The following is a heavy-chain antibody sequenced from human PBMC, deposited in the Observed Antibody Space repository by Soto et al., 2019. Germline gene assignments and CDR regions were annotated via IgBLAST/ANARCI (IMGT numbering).Heavy chain of an antibody. CDR2: ISGSAGT. J-gene: IGHJ4*02. Sequence: EVQLLESGGGLIQPGGSLRLSCTASGFTFRTYAMTWFRQAPGRGLEWVSAISGSAGTFYATSVKGRFTISRDNSKSTLFLHMNSLKKEDTAVYYCAITSVADASFDYWGQGTLVTVSS. D-gene: IGHD5-12*01. CDR1: GFTFRTYA. V-gene: IGHV3-23*01. CDR3: AITSVADASFDY.